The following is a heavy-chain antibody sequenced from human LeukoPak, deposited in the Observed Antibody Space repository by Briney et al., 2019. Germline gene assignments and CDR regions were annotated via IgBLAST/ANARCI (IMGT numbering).Heavy chain of an antibody. CDR1: GYTFTGYY. V-gene: IGHV1-2*04. CDR3: ARDRVPGLRYCSSTSCYYYYGMDV. CDR2: INPNSGGT. D-gene: IGHD2-2*01. J-gene: IGHJ6*02. Sequence: ASVKVSCKASGYTFTGYYMHWVRQAPGQGLEWMGWINPNSGGTNYAQKFQGWVTMTRDTSISTAYMELSRLRSDDTAVYYCARDRVPGLRYCSSTSCYYYYGMDVWGQGTTVTVSS.